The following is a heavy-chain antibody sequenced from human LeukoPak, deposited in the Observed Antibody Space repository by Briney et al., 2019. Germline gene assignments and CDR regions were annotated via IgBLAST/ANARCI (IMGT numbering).Heavy chain of an antibody. CDR1: GFTFSSYW. CDR3: ASSRRAYYYDSSGTTPDD. D-gene: IGHD3-22*01. J-gene: IGHJ4*02. Sequence: GGSLRLSCAASGFTFSSYWMHWVRQAPGKGLVWVSRINSDGSSTSYADSVKGRFTISRDNAKNTLYLQMNSLRAEDTAVYYCASSRRAYYYDSSGTTPDDWGQGTLVTVSS. CDR2: INSDGSST. V-gene: IGHV3-74*01.